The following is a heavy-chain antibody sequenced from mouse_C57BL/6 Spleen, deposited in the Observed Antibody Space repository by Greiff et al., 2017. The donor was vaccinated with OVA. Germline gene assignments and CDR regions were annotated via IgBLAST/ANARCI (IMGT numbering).Heavy chain of an antibody. V-gene: IGHV1-55*01. J-gene: IGHJ2*01. D-gene: IGHD2-3*01. Sequence: QVHVKQSGAELVKPGASVKMSCKASGYTFTSYWITWVKQRPGQGLEWIGDIYPGSGSTNYNEKFKSKATLTVDTSSSTAYMQLSSLTSEDSAVYYCARASIHYFDYWGQGTTLTVSS. CDR3: ARASIHYFDY. CDR1: GYTFTSYW. CDR2: IYPGSGST.